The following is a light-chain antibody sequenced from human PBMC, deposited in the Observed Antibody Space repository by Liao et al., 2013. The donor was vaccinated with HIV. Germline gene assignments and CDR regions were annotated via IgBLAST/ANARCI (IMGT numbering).Light chain of an antibody. CDR2: YDT. J-gene: IGLJ3*02. V-gene: IGLV3-21*04. Sequence: SSVLTQPPSVSVAPGETARISCGGDNIGSKSVHWYQQKPGQAPVLVIYYDTDRPSGIPERFSGSNSGNTATLTISRVEAGDEADYYCQVWDSSSDHWVFGGGTKLTVL. CDR1: NIGSKS. CDR3: QVWDSSSDHWV.